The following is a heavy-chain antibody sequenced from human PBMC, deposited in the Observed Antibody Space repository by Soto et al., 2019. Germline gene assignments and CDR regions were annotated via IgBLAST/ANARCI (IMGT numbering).Heavy chain of an antibody. J-gene: IGHJ6*03. Sequence: PGGSLRHSCAASGFTFSSYAMSWVRQAPGKGLEWVSAISGSGGSTYYADSVKGRFTISRDNSKNTLYLQMNSLRAEDTAVYYCAKDLYCSGGSCYSLFTYMDVWGKGTTVTVSS. CDR1: GFTFSSYA. CDR3: AKDLYCSGGSCYSLFTYMDV. D-gene: IGHD2-15*01. V-gene: IGHV3-23*01. CDR2: ISGSGGST.